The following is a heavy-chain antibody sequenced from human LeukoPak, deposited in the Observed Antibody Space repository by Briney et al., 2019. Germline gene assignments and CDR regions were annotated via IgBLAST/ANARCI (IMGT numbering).Heavy chain of an antibody. D-gene: IGHD2-2*01. CDR1: GYSISSGYY. V-gene: IGHV4-38-2*02. CDR3: ARDCSSTSCRGIDY. J-gene: IGHJ4*02. Sequence: SETLSLTCTVSGYSISSGYYWGWIRQPPGKGLERIGSIYHSGSTYYDPSLKSRVTISVDTSKNQFSLKLSSVTAADTAVYYCARDCSSTSCRGIDYWGQGTLVTVSS. CDR2: IYHSGST.